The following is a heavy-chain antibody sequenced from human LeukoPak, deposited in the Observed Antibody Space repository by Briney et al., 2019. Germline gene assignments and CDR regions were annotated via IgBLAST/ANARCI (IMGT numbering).Heavy chain of an antibody. CDR2: FSGRGSYT. CDR3: VKWGHSGWSTGAFDI. CDR1: GFTFSSLG. D-gene: IGHD6-19*01. J-gene: IGHJ3*02. V-gene: IGHV3-23*01. Sequence: GGSLRLSCAASGFTFSSLGMSWARLAPGKGLEWVSGFSGRGSYTYYADSVTGRFTISIVNARNTVEMEMTSLRAEDTAVYYCVKWGHSGWSTGAFDIWGQGTMVTVSS.